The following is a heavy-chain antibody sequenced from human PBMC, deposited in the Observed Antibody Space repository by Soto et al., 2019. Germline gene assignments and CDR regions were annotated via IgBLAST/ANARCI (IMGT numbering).Heavy chain of an antibody. Sequence: GGSLRLSCAASGFTFSSYWMSWVRQAPGKGLEWVANIKQDGSEKYYVDSVKGRFTISRDNAKNSLYLQMNSLRAEDTAVYYCARRIPRLDYSGGSCYSSDAFDIWGQGTMVTVSS. CDR2: IKQDGSEK. D-gene: IGHD2-15*01. CDR1: GFTFSSYW. V-gene: IGHV3-7*01. J-gene: IGHJ3*02. CDR3: ARRIPRLDYSGGSCYSSDAFDI.